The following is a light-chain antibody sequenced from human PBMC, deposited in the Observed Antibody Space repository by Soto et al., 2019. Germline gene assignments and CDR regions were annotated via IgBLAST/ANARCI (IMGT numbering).Light chain of an antibody. Sequence: EIVLTQSPGTLSLFPGERATLSCRASQSVSSSYLAWYQQKPGQAPRLLIYGASSRATGIPDRFSGSGSGTDFTLTISRLEPEDFAVYYCQKYGSSPPWTFGQGTKVDIK. J-gene: IGKJ1*01. CDR3: QKYGSSPPWT. V-gene: IGKV3-20*01. CDR1: QSVSSSY. CDR2: GAS.